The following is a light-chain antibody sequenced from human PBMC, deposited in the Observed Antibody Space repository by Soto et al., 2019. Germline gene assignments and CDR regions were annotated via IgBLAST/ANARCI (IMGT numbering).Light chain of an antibody. CDR1: TSNIGSNS. V-gene: IGLV1-44*01. CDR2: NNN. Sequence: QSVLTQPPSASGTPGQSVTISCSGSTSNIGSNSVHWYQHLPGMSPKLLIYNNNQRPSGVPERFSGSKSGTSASLAISGLQSDDESDYYCTAWGDSLTALVFGGGTKLTVL. J-gene: IGLJ3*02. CDR3: TAWGDSLTALV.